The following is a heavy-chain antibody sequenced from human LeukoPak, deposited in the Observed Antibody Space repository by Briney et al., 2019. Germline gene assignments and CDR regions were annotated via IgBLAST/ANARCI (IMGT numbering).Heavy chain of an antibody. CDR2: IWYDGSNE. J-gene: IGHJ4*02. V-gene: IGHV3-33*01. CDR1: GFTFSSFG. CDR3: ARDLGSGTQSVYFDY. Sequence: GGSLRLSCAASGFTFSSFGMHWVRQAPGKGLEWVALIWYDGSNEYYGDSVKGPFTISRDNSKNTLYLQLNSLRAEDTAVYYCARDLGSGTQSVYFDYWGQGTLVTVSS. D-gene: IGHD1-26*01.